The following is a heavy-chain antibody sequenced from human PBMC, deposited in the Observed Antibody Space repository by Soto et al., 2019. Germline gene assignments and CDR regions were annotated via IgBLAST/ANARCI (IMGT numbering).Heavy chain of an antibody. Sequence: ASVKVSCKASGYTFTSYSISWVRQAPGQGLQYLGWISADSGNTNSAQKLQGRVTMTTDTSTSTAYMELRSLRSEDTAVYYCARVLDYGDYFLYYYYYGMDVWG. V-gene: IGHV1-18*01. CDR2: ISADSGNT. CDR3: ARVLDYGDYFLYYYYYGMDV. J-gene: IGHJ6*02. D-gene: IGHD4-17*01. CDR1: GYTFTSYS.